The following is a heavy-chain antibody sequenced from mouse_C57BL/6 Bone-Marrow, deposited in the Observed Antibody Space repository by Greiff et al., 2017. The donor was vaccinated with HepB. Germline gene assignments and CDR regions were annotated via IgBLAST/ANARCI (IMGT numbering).Heavy chain of an antibody. CDR1: GFTFSSYG. J-gene: IGHJ4*01. V-gene: IGHV5-6*01. CDR2: ISSGGSYT. Sequence: EVKLVESGGDLVKPGGSLKLSCAASGFTFSSYGMSWVRQTPDKRLEWVATISSGGSYTYYPDSVKGRFTISRDNAKNTLYLQMSSLKSEDTAMYYCARRGTLRIYYAMDYWGQGTSVTVSS. CDR3: ARRGTLRIYYAMDY. D-gene: IGHD3-3*01.